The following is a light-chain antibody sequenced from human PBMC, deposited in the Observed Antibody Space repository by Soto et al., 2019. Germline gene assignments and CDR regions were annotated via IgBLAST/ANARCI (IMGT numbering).Light chain of an antibody. J-gene: IGLJ1*01. CDR1: SGHSSYA. CDR3: QTWGTGIHV. Sequence: QLVLTQSPSASASLGASVRLTCTLTSGHSSYAIAWHQQQPEKGPRFLMKLNSDGTHSKGDGIPDRYSGSSSGAERYLTISSLQSEDEADYNCQTWGTGIHVFGTGTKLTVL. V-gene: IGLV4-69*01. CDR2: LNSDGTH.